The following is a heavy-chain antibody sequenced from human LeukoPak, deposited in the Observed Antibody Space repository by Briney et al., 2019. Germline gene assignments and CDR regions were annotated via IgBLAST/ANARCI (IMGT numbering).Heavy chain of an antibody. J-gene: IGHJ4*02. Sequence: GGSLRLSCAASGFTFSRYWMSWVRQAPGKGLEWEANIKHDGSETYYVDSVKGRFTISRDNAKNSLYLQMNSLRAEDTAVYYCATVCAVFGECDVFEYWGQGTLVTVSS. D-gene: IGHD3-10*02. CDR1: GFTFSRYW. V-gene: IGHV3-7*01. CDR2: IKHDGSET. CDR3: ATVCAVFGECDVFEY.